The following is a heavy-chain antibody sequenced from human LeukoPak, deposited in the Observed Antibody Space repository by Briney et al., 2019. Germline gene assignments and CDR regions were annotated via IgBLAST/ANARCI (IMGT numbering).Heavy chain of an antibody. J-gene: IGHJ3*02. CDR2: IYPGDSDT. CDR1: GYSFTSYW. CDR3: ARPRFPQYYDSSGYGYAFDI. V-gene: IGHV5-51*01. D-gene: IGHD3-22*01. Sequence: GESLKISCKGSGYSFTSYWIGWVRQMPGKGLEWMGIIYPGDSDTRYSPSFQGQVTISADKSISTAYLQWSSLKASDTAMYYCARPRFPQYYDSSGYGYAFDIWGQGTMVTVSS.